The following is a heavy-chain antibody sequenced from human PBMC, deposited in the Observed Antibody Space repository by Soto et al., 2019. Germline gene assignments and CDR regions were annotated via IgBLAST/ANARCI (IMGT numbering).Heavy chain of an antibody. Sequence: GSLRLSCAASGFNFNTYSMNWVRQAPGKGLEWVSFISTSGGYKYYADSVRGRFTISRDNAKKSVYLEMNSLTADDTAVYYCAGERSALPGARDAMDVWGQGTTVTVSS. CDR3: AGERSALPGARDAMDV. CDR1: GFNFNTYS. J-gene: IGHJ6*02. V-gene: IGHV3-21*01. D-gene: IGHD1-26*01. CDR2: ISTSGGYK.